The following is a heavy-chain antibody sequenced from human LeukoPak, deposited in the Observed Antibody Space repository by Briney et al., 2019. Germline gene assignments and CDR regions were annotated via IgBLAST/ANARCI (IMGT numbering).Heavy chain of an antibody. Sequence: ASVKVSCKASGHTFTSHFMHWVRQAPGQGPEWMGIINNSGGSTTYAQKFQGRVTMTRDTSTSTVYIELSRLRSEDTAVYYCARESVLVAGINDYWGQGTLVTVSS. V-gene: IGHV1-46*01. CDR1: GHTFTSHF. CDR3: ARESVLVAGINDY. D-gene: IGHD6-19*01. J-gene: IGHJ4*02. CDR2: INNSGGST.